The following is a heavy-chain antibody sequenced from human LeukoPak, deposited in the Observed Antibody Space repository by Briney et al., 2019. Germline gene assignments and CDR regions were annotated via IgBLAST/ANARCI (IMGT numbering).Heavy chain of an antibody. D-gene: IGHD1-7*01. CDR3: ARHADNWNYDY. J-gene: IGHJ4*02. Sequence: SETLSLTCAVYGGSFSGYYWSWIRQPPGKGLEWIGEINHSGSTNYNPSLKSRVTISVDTSKNQFSLKLSSVTAADTAVYYCARHADNWNYDYWGQGTLVTVSS. V-gene: IGHV4-34*01. CDR2: INHSGST. CDR1: GGSFSGYY.